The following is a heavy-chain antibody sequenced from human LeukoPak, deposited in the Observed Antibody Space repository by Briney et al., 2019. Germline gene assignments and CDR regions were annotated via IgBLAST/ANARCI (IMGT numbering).Heavy chain of an antibody. D-gene: IGHD1-26*01. V-gene: IGHV3-74*01. J-gene: IGHJ4*02. CDR2: INRDGSTT. Sequence: GGSLRLSCVASRFTLSNYWMNWVRQVPGKGLVWVSRINRDGSTTTYADSVKGRFTISRDNAKNTLYLQMNSLRAEDTTVYHCARGGARGTPGRYFDHWGQGTLVTVSS. CDR1: RFTLSNYW. CDR3: ARGGARGTPGRYFDH.